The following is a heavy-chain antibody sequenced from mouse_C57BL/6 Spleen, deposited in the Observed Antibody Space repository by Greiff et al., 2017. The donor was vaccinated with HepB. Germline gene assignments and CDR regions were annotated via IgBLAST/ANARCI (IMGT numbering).Heavy chain of an antibody. V-gene: IGHV5-4*01. Sequence: EVHLVESGGGLVKPGGSLKLSCAASGFTFSSYAMSWVRQTPEKRLEWVATISDGGSYTYYPDNVKGRFTISRDNAKNNLYLQMSHLKSEDTAMYYCASASYYGSPYYFDYWGQGTTLTVSS. CDR2: ISDGGSYT. D-gene: IGHD1-1*01. CDR1: GFTFSSYA. CDR3: ASASYYGSPYYFDY. J-gene: IGHJ2*01.